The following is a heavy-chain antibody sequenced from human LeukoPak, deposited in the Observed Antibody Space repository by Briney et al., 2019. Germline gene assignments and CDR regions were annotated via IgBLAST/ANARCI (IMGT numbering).Heavy chain of an antibody. Sequence: GESLKISCKGSGYSFTTYWIGWVRQMPGKGLGWMGIIYPGDSDTTYSPSFQGQVTISADKSISTAYLQWSSLKASDSAMYYCGRIPAAGSLKGSFDIWAKGQWSPSLQ. CDR2: IYPGDSDT. D-gene: IGHD6-13*01. J-gene: IGHJ3*02. CDR3: GRIPAAGSLKGSFDI. CDR1: GYSFTTYW. V-gene: IGHV5-51*01.